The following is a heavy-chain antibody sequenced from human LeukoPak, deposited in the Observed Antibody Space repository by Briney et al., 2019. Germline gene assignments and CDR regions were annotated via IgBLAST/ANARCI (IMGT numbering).Heavy chain of an antibody. J-gene: IGHJ4*02. CDR2: TYYRSKWFN. CDR3: ARGSSDFDY. V-gene: IGHV6-1*01. D-gene: IGHD6-19*01. CDR1: GDSVSSNSAV. Sequence: SQTLSLTCAISGDSVSSNSAVWNWIRQSPSRGLEWLGRTYYRSKWFNDYAISAKSRITINPDTSKNQFSLQLNSVTPEDTAVYYCARGSSDFDYWGLGTLVTVSS.